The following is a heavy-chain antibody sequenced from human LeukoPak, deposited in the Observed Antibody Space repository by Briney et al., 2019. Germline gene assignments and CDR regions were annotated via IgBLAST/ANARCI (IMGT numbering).Heavy chain of an antibody. Sequence: PSQTLSLTHTVSGGSISTYYWIWLRQPPGKGLEWIGYLYYSGSTIYNPSLKSRVTMSVDTPKNHFSLKLSSVTAADTAVFHCGRGNRLMVRLNYYYYMDVWGKDTTVSVCS. D-gene: IGHD3-10*01. CDR1: GGSISTYY. CDR2: LYYSGST. CDR3: GRGNRLMVRLNYYYYMDV. V-gene: IGHV4-59*01. J-gene: IGHJ6*03.